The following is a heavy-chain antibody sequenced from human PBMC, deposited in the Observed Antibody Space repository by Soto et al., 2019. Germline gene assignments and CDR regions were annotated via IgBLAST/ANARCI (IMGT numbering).Heavy chain of an antibody. V-gene: IGHV3-23*01. J-gene: IGHJ4*02. D-gene: IGHD2-2*01. CDR2: ISASGVST. CDR3: AKVPLRPAYFDY. Sequence: EVQLLDSGGGLAQPGGSLRVSCAASGFIFNNYAMNWVRQAPGEGLQRVAGISASGVSTYYADSVKGRFIISRDNSKNAMFLQMTGLRAEDTAIYYCAKVPLRPAYFDYWGRGTLVTVSS. CDR1: GFIFNNYA.